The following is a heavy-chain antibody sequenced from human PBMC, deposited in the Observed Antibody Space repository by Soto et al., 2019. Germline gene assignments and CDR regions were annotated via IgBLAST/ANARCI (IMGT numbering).Heavy chain of an antibody. D-gene: IGHD3-3*01. J-gene: IGHJ6*02. CDR2: IYYSWST. Sequence: SETLSLTCTVSGGSISSYYWTWIRLTPKKELQWIWSIYYSWSTYYNLSLKSRVTISVDTSKNHFSLKLSSVTAADTAVYYCARHGRDFSPHYYYYGMDVWGQGTTVTVSS. CDR1: GGSISSYY. CDR3: ARHGRDFSPHYYYYGMDV. V-gene: IGHV4-59*05.